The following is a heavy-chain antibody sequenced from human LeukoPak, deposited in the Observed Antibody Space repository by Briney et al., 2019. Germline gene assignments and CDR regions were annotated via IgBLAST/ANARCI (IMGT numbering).Heavy chain of an antibody. CDR2: IYHSGST. CDR3: ARHRGPYSSRWYAVDY. J-gene: IGHJ4*02. D-gene: IGHD6-13*01. Sequence: PSETLSLTCTVSGYSISSGYYWGWIRQPPGKGLEWIGSIYHSGSTYYNPSLKSRVTISVDTSKNQFSMKLSSVTAADTAVYYCARHRGPYSSRWYAVDYWGQGTLVTVSS. CDR1: GYSISSGYY. V-gene: IGHV4-38-2*02.